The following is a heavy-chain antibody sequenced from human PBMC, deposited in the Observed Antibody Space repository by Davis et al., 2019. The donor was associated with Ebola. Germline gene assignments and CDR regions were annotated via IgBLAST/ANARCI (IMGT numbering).Heavy chain of an antibody. V-gene: IGHV3-11*01. CDR3: ARDRGGATPY. CDR1: GFTFSDYY. J-gene: IGHJ4*02. Sequence: GASLKISCAASGFTFSDYYMSWLRQAPGKGLEWVSYISRSGSTIYYADSVKGRFTISRDNAKNSLYLQMNSLRAEDTAVYYCARDRGGATPYWGQGTLVTVSS. D-gene: IGHD2-21*01. CDR2: ISRSGSTI.